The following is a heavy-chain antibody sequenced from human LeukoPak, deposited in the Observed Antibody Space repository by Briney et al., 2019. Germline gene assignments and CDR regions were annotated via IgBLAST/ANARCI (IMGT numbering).Heavy chain of an antibody. V-gene: IGHV1-2*02. Sequence: ASVKVSCKASGYTFTGYYMHWVRQAPGQGLEWMGWINPNSGGTNYAQKFQGRVTMTRDTSVSTAYMELSRLRSDDTAVYYCARDSAGNHYYYYYYMDVWGKGTTVTVSS. CDR2: INPNSGGT. CDR1: GYTFTGYY. CDR3: ARDSAGNHYYYYYYMDV. D-gene: IGHD1-26*01. J-gene: IGHJ6*03.